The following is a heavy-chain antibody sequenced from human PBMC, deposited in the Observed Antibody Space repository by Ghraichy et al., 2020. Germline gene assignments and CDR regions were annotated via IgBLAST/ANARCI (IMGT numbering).Heavy chain of an antibody. Sequence: GGSLRLSCAASGFTFSSYGMHWVRQAPGKGLEWVAVISYDGSNKYYADSVKGRFTISRDNSKNTLYLQMNSLRAEDTAVYYCAKAGVMNYYYMDVWGKGTTVTVSS. J-gene: IGHJ6*03. V-gene: IGHV3-30*18. CDR3: AKAGVMNYYYMDV. CDR1: GFTFSSYG. CDR2: ISYDGSNK. D-gene: IGHD3-16*01.